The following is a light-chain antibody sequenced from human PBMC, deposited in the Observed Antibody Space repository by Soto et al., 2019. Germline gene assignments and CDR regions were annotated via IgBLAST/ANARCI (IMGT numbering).Light chain of an antibody. CDR2: DVS. J-gene: IGLJ3*02. Sequence: QSALTQPASVSGSPGQSITISCSGTNSDIGAYDYVSWYQQHPGKAPKLMLYDVSRRPSGVPDRFSGSKSGNTASLTISGLQAEDEADYYCCSYAGSYTWVFGGGTKLTVL. V-gene: IGLV2-11*01. CDR3: CSYAGSYTWV. CDR1: NSDIGAYDY.